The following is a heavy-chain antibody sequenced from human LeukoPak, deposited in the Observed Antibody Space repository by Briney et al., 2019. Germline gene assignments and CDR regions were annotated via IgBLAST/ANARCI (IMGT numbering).Heavy chain of an antibody. CDR2: TNPNSGGT. Sequence: ASVKVSCKASGYTFSGYFIQWVRHAPGQGLEWMGWTNPNSGGTSYAQKFQGRVTMTRDMSINTAYMELSSLRSDDTAVYYCARDRVSGRNADYFDYWGQGTLVTVSS. CDR1: GYTFSGYF. D-gene: IGHD1-26*01. CDR3: ARDRVSGRNADYFDY. J-gene: IGHJ4*02. V-gene: IGHV1-2*02.